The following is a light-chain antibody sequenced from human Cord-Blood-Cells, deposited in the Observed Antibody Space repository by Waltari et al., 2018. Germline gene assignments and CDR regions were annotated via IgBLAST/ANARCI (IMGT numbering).Light chain of an antibody. J-gene: IGKJ2*01. V-gene: IGKV3-11*01. CDR2: DAS. CDR1: QSVSSY. Sequence: EIVLTQSPATLSLSPGETATLSCRARQSVSSYVAWYQQKPGQAPRLLIYDASNRATGIPARFSGSGSGTDFTLTISSLEPEDFAVYYCQQRSNWPPYTFGQGTKLEIK. CDR3: QQRSNWPPYT.